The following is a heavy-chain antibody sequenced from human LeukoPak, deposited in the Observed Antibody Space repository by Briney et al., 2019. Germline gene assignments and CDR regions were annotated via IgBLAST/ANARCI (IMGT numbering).Heavy chain of an antibody. D-gene: IGHD3-10*01. CDR3: ARLGIVGPITMVRGTTRTGPQFDY. Sequence: PSETLSLTCTVSGASITSSGYYWGWIRQPPGKGLEWIGEINHSGSTNYNPSLKSRVTISVDTSKNQFSLKLSSVTAADTAVYYCARLGIVGPITMVRGTTRTGPQFDYWGQGTLVTVSS. V-gene: IGHV4-39*07. J-gene: IGHJ4*02. CDR2: INHSGST. CDR1: GASITSSGYY.